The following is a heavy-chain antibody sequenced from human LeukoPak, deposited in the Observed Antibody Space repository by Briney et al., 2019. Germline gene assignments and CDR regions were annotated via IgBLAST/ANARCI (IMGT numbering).Heavy chain of an antibody. CDR3: ARRTVATIPGYYYYYGMDV. CDR2: IIPIFGTA. D-gene: IGHD4-17*01. CDR1: GYTFTGYY. Sequence: ASVKVSCKASGYTFTGYYMHWVRQAPGQGLEWMGGIIPIFGTANYAQKFQGRVTITADESTSTAYMELSSLRSEDTAVYYCARRTVATIPGYYYYYGMDVWGQGTTVTVSS. V-gene: IGHV1-69*13. J-gene: IGHJ6*02.